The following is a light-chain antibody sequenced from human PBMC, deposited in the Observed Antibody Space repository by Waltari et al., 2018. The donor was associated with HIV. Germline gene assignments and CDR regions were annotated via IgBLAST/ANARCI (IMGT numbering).Light chain of an antibody. V-gene: IGLV1-47*01. CDR3: AAWTDSLRGVV. J-gene: IGLJ2*01. Sequence: QSVLTQPPSASGTPGQRVTISCSGSSSNIGSKYVYWYQQLPGTAPKLLIYRNYQRPSGVPDRFSGSKSGTSASLAISGLRSEDEADYYCAAWTDSLRGVVFGGGTKLSVL. CDR2: RNY. CDR1: SSNIGSKY.